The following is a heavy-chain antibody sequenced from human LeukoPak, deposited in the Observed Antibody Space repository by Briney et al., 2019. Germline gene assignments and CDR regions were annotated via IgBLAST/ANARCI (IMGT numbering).Heavy chain of an antibody. D-gene: IGHD6-6*01. Sequence: GGSLRLSCAASGFTFSSYGMHWVRQAPGKGLEWVAFIRYDGSNKYYADSVKGRFTISRDNSKNTLYLQMNSLRAEDTAVYYCAKDVIEDSSSPDYWGQGTLVTVSS. CDR3: AKDVIEDSSSPDY. J-gene: IGHJ4*02. CDR1: GFTFSSYG. CDR2: IRYDGSNK. V-gene: IGHV3-30*02.